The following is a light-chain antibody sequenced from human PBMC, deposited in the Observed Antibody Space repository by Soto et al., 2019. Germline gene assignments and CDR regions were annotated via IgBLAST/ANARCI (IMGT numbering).Light chain of an antibody. CDR3: QSYDSSLSGHVV. V-gene: IGLV1-40*01. Sequence: QSVLTQPPSVSGAPGQRVTISSTGRSSNIGAGYDVHWYQQLPGTAPKLLIYGNSNRPSGVPDRFSGSKSGTSASLAITGLQAEDEADYYCQSYDSSLSGHVVFGGGTKLTVL. CDR1: SSNIGAGYD. CDR2: GNS. J-gene: IGLJ2*01.